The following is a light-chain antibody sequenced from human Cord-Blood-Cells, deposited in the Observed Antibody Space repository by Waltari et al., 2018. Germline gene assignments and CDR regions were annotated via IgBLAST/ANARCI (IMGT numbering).Light chain of an antibody. V-gene: IGKV3-15*01. Sequence: EIVMTQSPATLSVSPGQRATLSCRASQSVSSNLAWYQQKPGQAPRLLIYGASTRATGIPARFSCSGSGTEFTLTISSLQSEDFAVYYCQQYNNGLTFGGGTKVEIK. CDR3: QQYNNGLT. J-gene: IGKJ4*01. CDR1: QSVSSN. CDR2: GAS.